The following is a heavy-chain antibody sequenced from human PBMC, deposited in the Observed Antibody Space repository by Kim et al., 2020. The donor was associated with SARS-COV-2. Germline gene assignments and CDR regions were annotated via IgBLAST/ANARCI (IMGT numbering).Heavy chain of an antibody. Sequence: GGSLRPSCAASGFTFSDYYMSWIRQAPGKGLEWVSYISSSSSYTNYADSVKGRFTISRDNAKNALYLKMNSLRAEDTAVYYCARRLKQWLVDAFDIWGQGTMVTVSS. CDR1: GFTFSDYY. CDR2: ISSSSSYT. D-gene: IGHD6-19*01. V-gene: IGHV3-11*03. J-gene: IGHJ3*02. CDR3: ARRLKQWLVDAFDI.